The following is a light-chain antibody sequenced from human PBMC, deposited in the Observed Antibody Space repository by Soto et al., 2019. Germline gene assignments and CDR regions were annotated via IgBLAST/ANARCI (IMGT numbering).Light chain of an antibody. Sequence: QSALTQPASVSGSPGQSITISCPGTRSDVGGYNFVSWYQQHAGKAPRLMIYDVSNRPSGVSNRFSGSKSGNTASLTISGLQGEDEADYYCSSHSSSSTLVVFGGGTKLTVL. V-gene: IGLV2-14*01. CDR3: SSHSSSSTLVV. J-gene: IGLJ2*01. CDR2: DVS. CDR1: RSDVGGYNF.